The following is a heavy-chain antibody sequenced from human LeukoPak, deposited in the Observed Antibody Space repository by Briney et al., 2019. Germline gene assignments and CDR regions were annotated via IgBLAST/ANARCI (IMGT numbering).Heavy chain of an antibody. CDR3: ARGRLWDGYYYGMDV. CDR2: ISACNGNT. CDR1: GYTFTSYG. J-gene: IGHJ6*02. Sequence: ASVKVSCKASGYTFTSYGISWVRQAPGQGLEWMGWISACNGNTNYAQKLQGRVTMTTDTSTSTAYMELRSLRSDDTAVYYCARGRLWDGYYYGMDVWGQGTTVTVSS. D-gene: IGHD4/OR15-4a*01. V-gene: IGHV1-18*01.